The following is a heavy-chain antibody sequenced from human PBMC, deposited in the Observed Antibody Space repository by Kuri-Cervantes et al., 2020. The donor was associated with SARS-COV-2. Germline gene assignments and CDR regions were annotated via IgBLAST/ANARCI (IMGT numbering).Heavy chain of an antibody. J-gene: IGHJ3*02. Sequence: ASVKVSCKVSGYTLTELSMHWVRQAPGKGLEWMGGFDPEDGETTYAQKFQGRVTMTEDTSTDTAYMELSSLRSEDTAVYYCATRYSSSDDAFDIWGQGTMVTVSS. CDR3: ATRYSSSDDAFDI. CDR1: GYTLTELS. CDR2: FDPEDGET. D-gene: IGHD6-6*01. V-gene: IGHV1-24*01.